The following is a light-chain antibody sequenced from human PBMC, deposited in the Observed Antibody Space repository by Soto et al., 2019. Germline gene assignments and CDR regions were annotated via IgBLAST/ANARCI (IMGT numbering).Light chain of an antibody. J-gene: IGKJ5*01. V-gene: IGKV1-5*01. CDR2: GAS. CDR3: QQYTGPPTT. CDR1: QSVSSW. Sequence: DIQMTQSPATLSASAGETVTVTCRASQSVSSWLAWYQQKPGEAPRLLIYGASSLASGAPSRFSGSGSGTESPLTITRLEDEDAAVYFCQQYTGPPTTFGQGTKLDIK.